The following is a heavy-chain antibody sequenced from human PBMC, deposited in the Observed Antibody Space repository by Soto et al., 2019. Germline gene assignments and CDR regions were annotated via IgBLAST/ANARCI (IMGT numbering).Heavy chain of an antibody. CDR3: TIGSWSGEVFDI. J-gene: IGHJ3*02. D-gene: IGHD2-21*01. CDR2: IIPMLGIR. V-gene: IGHV1-69*02. Sequence: QVQLVQSGAEVKKPGSSVKVSCKDSGGTFSTYSMFWVRQAPGQGLEWMGRIIPMLGIRNYAQRFQDRVTITADKSTATAHMELSSLRSEDTALYYCTIGSWSGEVFDIWGQWTMFTVSS. CDR1: GGTFSTYS.